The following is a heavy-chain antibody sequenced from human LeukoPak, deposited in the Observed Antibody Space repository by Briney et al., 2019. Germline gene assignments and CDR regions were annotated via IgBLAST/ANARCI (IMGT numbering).Heavy chain of an antibody. Sequence: PGGSLRLSCAASGFTFSSYEMNCVRQAPGKGLEWGSYISSSGSTIYYADSVKGRFTISRDNAKNSLYLQMNSLRAEDTAVYYCARDCSSTSCLKHYYYYYGMDVWGQGTTVTVSS. V-gene: IGHV3-48*03. CDR1: GFTFSSYE. CDR3: ARDCSSTSCLKHYYYYYGMDV. CDR2: ISSSGSTI. D-gene: IGHD2-2*01. J-gene: IGHJ6*02.